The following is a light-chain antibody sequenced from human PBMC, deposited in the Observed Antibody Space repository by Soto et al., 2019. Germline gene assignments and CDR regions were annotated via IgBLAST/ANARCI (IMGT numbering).Light chain of an antibody. CDR2: GAS. J-gene: IGKJ1*01. CDR3: QQYNNWPPWT. V-gene: IGKV3-15*01. CDR1: QSVSSN. Sequence: EIVMTQSPATLSVSPGERATLSCRASQSVSSNLAWYQQKPGQAPRLLIYGASTSATGIPARFSGSGSGTEFTLTISSLQSDDVAVDYCQQYNNWPPWTFGQGTKVEIK.